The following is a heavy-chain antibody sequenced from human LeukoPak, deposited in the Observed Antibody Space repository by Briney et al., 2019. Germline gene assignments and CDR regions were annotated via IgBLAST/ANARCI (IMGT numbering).Heavy chain of an antibody. V-gene: IGHV1-18*01. CDR2: ISAYNGNT. D-gene: IGHD3-22*01. CDR1: GYTFTSYG. CDR3: AREEYYYDSSGYLVGIGGDY. Sequence: ASVKVSCKASGYTFTSYGISWVRQAPGQGLEGMGWISAYNGNTNYAQKLQGRVTMTTDTSTSTAYMELRSLRSDDTAVYYCAREEYYYDSSGYLVGIGGDYWGQGTLVTVSS. J-gene: IGHJ4*02.